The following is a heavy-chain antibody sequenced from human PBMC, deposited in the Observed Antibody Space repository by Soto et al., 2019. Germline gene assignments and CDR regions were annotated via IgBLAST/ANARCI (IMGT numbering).Heavy chain of an antibody. V-gene: IGHV1-8*01. CDR3: ATEYSSSWYTNAFDI. Sequence: QVQLVQSGAEVKKPGASVKVSCKASGYTFTSYDINWVRQATGQGLEWMGWMNPNSGNTGYAQKFQGRVTMTRNTSISTAYSELSSLRSEDTAVYYCATEYSSSWYTNAFDIWGQGTMVTVSS. CDR1: GYTFTSYD. CDR2: MNPNSGNT. J-gene: IGHJ3*02. D-gene: IGHD6-13*01.